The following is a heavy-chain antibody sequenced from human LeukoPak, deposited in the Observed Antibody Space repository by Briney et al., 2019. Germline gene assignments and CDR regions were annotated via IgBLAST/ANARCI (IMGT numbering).Heavy chain of an antibody. J-gene: IGHJ4*02. CDR2: ISTSSNTI. D-gene: IGHD6-13*01. Sequence: GGSLRLSCAASGFTFSDYNMHWVRQAPGTGLEWVSYISTSSNTIYYADSVKGRFTISRDNAKNSLYLQMNSLRDEDTAVYYCARDSSSWENYFDYWGQGTLVTVSS. V-gene: IGHV3-48*02. CDR1: GFTFSDYN. CDR3: ARDSSSWENYFDY.